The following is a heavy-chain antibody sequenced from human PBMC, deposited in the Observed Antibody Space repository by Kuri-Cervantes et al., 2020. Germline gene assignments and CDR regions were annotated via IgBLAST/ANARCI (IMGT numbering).Heavy chain of an antibody. J-gene: IGHJ6*02. CDR3: ARDRVLPLYYYYGMDV. CDR2: ISYDGSNK. V-gene: IGHV3-30*03. Sequence: GESLKISCAASGFTFSDHYMHWVRQAPGKGLEWVAVISYDGSNKYYADSVKGRFTISRDNSKNTLYLQMNSLRDEDTAVYYCARDRVLPLYYYYGMDVWGQGTTVTVSS. CDR1: GFTFSDHY. D-gene: IGHD3-10*01.